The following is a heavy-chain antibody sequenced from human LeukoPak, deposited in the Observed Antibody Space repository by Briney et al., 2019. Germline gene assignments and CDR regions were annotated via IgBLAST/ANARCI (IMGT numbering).Heavy chain of an antibody. D-gene: IGHD2-15*01. Sequence: GGSLRLSCAASGFTLSSYAMSWVRQAPGKGLEWVSGISGSGGSTNYADSVKGRSTISRDNSKNTLFLQMNSLRAEDTAVYYCAKDTCSGGSCYSNWFDPWGQGTLVTVSS. CDR2: ISGSGGST. CDR1: GFTLSSYA. V-gene: IGHV3-23*01. J-gene: IGHJ5*02. CDR3: AKDTCSGGSCYSNWFDP.